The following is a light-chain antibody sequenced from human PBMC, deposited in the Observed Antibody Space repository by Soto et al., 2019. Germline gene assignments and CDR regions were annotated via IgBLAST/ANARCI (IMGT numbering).Light chain of an antibody. CDR2: KDN. V-gene: IGLV3-25*02. CDR1: ALPKQY. Sequence: SYELTQPPSVSVSPGQTARITCSGDALPKQYAYWYQQKPGQAPVVVIYKDNERPSGIPERFSGSTSGTTVTLTISGVQAEDEADYFCQSSDSSGRYPYVFGTGTKQTVL. CDR3: QSSDSSGRYPYV. J-gene: IGLJ1*01.